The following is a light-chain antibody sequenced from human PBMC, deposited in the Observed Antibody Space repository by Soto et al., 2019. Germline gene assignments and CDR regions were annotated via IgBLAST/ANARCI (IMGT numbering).Light chain of an antibody. J-gene: IGKJ2*01. CDR2: AAS. CDR1: QSIRYY. CDR3: QQSYSTPQNT. Sequence: DIQMTQSPSSLSASVGDRVTITCRTSQSIRYYLNCYQQKPGKAPKLLIYAASSLQSGVPSRFSGSGSGTDFTLTISSLQPEDFATYYCQQSYSTPQNTFGQGTKLEIK. V-gene: IGKV1-39*01.